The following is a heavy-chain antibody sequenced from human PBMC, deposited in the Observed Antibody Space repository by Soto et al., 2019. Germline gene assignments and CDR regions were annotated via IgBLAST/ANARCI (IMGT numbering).Heavy chain of an antibody. V-gene: IGHV4-39*07. CDR3: ARSLGGEMDTKTSFDY. J-gene: IGHJ4*02. CDR1: GGSSSSSSYY. Sequence: PGTLSRTCIVPGGSSSSSSYYWGWIRQPPGKGVEWIGSIYYSGSTYYNPSLKSPVAISLDTSKNQFSLKLSSVTAADTAVYYCARSLGGEMDTKTSFDYWGQGRLVTVSS. D-gene: IGHD3-16*01. CDR2: IYYSGST.